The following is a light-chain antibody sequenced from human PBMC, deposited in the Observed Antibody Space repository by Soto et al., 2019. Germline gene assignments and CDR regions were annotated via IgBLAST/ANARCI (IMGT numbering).Light chain of an antibody. CDR2: DAS. J-gene: IGKJ4*01. V-gene: IGKV3-11*01. CDR3: QQRSNWPPVT. Sequence: EIVLTQSPATLSLSPGERATLSCRASQSINRHLAWYQQKPGQAPRLLILDASDRATGIPARFSGSGSGTDFTLTIIILEPEDFAVYYCQQRSNWPPVTFGGGTKVEIK. CDR1: QSINRH.